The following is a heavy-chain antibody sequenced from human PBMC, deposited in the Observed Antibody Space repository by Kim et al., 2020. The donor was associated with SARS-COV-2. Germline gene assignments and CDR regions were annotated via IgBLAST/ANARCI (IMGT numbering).Heavy chain of an antibody. CDR3: TRENFWYFDL. J-gene: IGHJ2*01. D-gene: IGHD1-7*01. V-gene: IGHV3-48*04. Sequence: GGSLRLSCAASGFTFSTYTMNWVRQAPGKGLEWVSHISRDSSNKYYADSVKGRFTVSRDNAKNSLYLQMNSLRAEDTAIYFCTRENFWYFDLWGHGTLVTVSS. CDR2: ISRDSSNK. CDR1: GFTFSTYT.